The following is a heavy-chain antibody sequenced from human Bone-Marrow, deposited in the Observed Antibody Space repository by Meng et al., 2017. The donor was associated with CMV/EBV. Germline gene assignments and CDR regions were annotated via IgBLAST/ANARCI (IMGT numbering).Heavy chain of an antibody. CDR1: GFTFSSYW. V-gene: IGHV3-7*01. J-gene: IGHJ3*02. CDR3: ARGHILGDDAFDI. D-gene: IGHD3-16*01. Sequence: GGSLRLSCAASGFTFSSYWMGWVRQAPGKGLEWVANIKQDGSEKYYVDSVKGRFTISKDNAKNSLYLQMNSLRAEDTAVYYCARGHILGDDAFDIWGQGTMVTVSS. CDR2: IKQDGSEK.